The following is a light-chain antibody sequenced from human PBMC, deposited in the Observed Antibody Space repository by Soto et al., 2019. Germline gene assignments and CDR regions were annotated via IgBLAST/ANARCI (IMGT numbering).Light chain of an antibody. V-gene: IGKV2-28*01. Sequence: DIVMTQSPLSLPVTPGEPASISCRSSQSLLHSNGYNYLDWYLQKPGQSPQLLIYLGSNRASGVPDRFSGSGSGTHFTLRISRVEAEDVGVYYCMQALQSPRFGQGTKVE. J-gene: IGKJ1*01. CDR3: MQALQSPR. CDR2: LGS. CDR1: QSLLHSNGYNY.